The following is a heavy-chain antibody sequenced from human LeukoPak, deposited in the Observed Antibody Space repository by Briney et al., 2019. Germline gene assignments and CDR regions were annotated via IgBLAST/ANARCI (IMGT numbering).Heavy chain of an antibody. Sequence: SETLSLTCGVYGGSFSGDYWSWIGQPPGKGLEWIGEINHSGSTNYNPSLKSQVTISLDTSNNQLSLKLSSVTAADTAVYYCAGEPGYCSGGRCYGGWFNPWGQGTLVTVSS. CDR1: GGSFSGDY. V-gene: IGHV4-34*01. CDR3: AGEPGYCSGGRCYGGWFNP. D-gene: IGHD2-15*01. CDR2: INHSGST. J-gene: IGHJ5*02.